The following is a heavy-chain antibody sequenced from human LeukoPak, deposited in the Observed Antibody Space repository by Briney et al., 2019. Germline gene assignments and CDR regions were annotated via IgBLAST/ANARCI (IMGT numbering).Heavy chain of an antibody. D-gene: IGHD6-6*01. CDR1: GSAFTSYG. Sequence: ASVKLSCTATGSAFTSYGISWVRLPHGQGIEWMGWISAYNSNTNYAQKLQGRVTMATDTSTSTAHRELSSLRSDDTAVYYCASGGAARIDYWGQGTLVTVSS. V-gene: IGHV1-18*01. CDR2: ISAYNSNT. J-gene: IGHJ4*02. CDR3: ASGGAARIDY.